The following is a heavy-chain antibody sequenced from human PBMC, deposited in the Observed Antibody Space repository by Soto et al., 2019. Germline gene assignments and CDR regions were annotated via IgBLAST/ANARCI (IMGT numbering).Heavy chain of an antibody. CDR3: ARKGGDDSFNSGSYCDY. V-gene: IGHV1-69*06. J-gene: IGHJ4*02. CDR2: IIPIFGTA. CDR1: GGTFSSYA. Sequence: QVQLVQSGAEVKKPGSSVKVSCKASGGTFSSYAISWVRQAPGQGLEWMGGIIPIFGTANYAQKFQGRVTITADKSTRTADMELSSLRSEDTAVYYCARKGGDDSFNSGSYCDYWCQGTLVTVSS. D-gene: IGHD5-12*01.